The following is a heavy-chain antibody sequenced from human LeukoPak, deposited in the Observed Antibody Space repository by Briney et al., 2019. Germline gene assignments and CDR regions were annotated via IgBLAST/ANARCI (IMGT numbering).Heavy chain of an antibody. Sequence: SETLSLTCNVSGGSMSSFYWSWIRQPPGKELEWIAYIYYSGSVDYNPSLKSRVTISIDTSKNQFSLKLSSVTAADTAVYYCARSNGNYYYYGMDVWGRGTTVTVSS. CDR2: IYYSGSV. D-gene: IGHD2-8*01. CDR1: GGSMSSFY. J-gene: IGHJ6*02. V-gene: IGHV4-59*13. CDR3: ARSNGNYYYYGMDV.